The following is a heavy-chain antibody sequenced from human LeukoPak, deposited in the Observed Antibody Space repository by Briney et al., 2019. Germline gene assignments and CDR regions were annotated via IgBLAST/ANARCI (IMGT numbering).Heavy chain of an antibody. CDR2: ITWHGRST. Sequence: GGSLRLSCAASGFIFDDLSMFWVRQAPGKGLEWVSSITWHGRSTAYAGSVRGRFSISRDNARNSLYLQMNSLRPEDTAFYYCTKATTRRVPAARIDSWGQGTLVTVSS. J-gene: IGHJ4*02. V-gene: IGHV3-9*01. CDR1: GFIFDDLS. D-gene: IGHD6-13*01. CDR3: TKATTRRVPAARIDS.